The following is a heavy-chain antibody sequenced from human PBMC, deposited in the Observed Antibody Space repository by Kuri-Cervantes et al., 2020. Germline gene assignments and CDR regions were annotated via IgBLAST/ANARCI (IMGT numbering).Heavy chain of an antibody. J-gene: IGHJ4*02. V-gene: IGHV3-33*08. CDR1: GFTFSSYG. D-gene: IGHD3-10*01. Sequence: LSLTCAASGFTFSSYGMHWVRQAPGKGLEWVAVIWYDGSNNYYADSVKCRVTISRDNSKNTLYLQMNSQRAEDTAVYYWARDHMVRGVTGENFDYWGQGTLVTVSS. CDR3: ARDHMVRGVTGENFDY. CDR2: IWYDGSNN.